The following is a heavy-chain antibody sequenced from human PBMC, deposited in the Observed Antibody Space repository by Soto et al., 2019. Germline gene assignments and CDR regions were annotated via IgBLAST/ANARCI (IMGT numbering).Heavy chain of an antibody. D-gene: IGHD3-3*01. CDR1: GGSISSYY. CDR2: IYYSGST. Sequence: SETLSLTCTVSGGSISSYYWSWIRQPPGKGLEWIGYIYYSGSTNYNPSLKSRVTISVDTSKNQFSLKLSSVTAADTAVYYCAREEWSGYNYYMDGWGKGTTVTVSS. J-gene: IGHJ6*03. V-gene: IGHV4-59*01. CDR3: AREEWSGYNYYMDG.